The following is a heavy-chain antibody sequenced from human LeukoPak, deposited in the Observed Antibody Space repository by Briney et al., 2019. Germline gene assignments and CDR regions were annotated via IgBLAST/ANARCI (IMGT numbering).Heavy chain of an antibody. J-gene: IGHJ6*02. CDR1: GFTFSSYW. D-gene: IGHD4-17*01. CDR2: IKQDGSEK. CDR3: ARGDYGDYLTLYYYYGMDV. Sequence: GGSLRLSCAASGFTFSSYWMSWVRQAPGKGLEWVANIKQDGSEKYYVDSVKGRFTISRDNAKNTLYLQMNSLRAEDTAVYYCARGDYGDYLTLYYYYGMDVWGQGTTVTVSS. V-gene: IGHV3-7*01.